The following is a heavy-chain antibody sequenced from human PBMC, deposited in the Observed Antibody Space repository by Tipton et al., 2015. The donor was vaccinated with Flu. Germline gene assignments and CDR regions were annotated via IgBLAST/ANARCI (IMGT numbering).Heavy chain of an antibody. CDR2: VGGSGGRGSTT. V-gene: IGHV3-23*01. J-gene: IGHJ5*02. CDR1: GFTFTTYA. Sequence: FLRLSCAASGFTFTTYAMSWVRQAPGMGLEWVSAVGGSGGRGSTTFYADSVKGRFTISRDNSENTVYLDMNSLRAEDTAVYYCAKDRYYGSGTYYKPSWFDPWGQGTLVTVSS. D-gene: IGHD3-10*01. CDR3: AKDRYYGSGTYYKPSWFDP.